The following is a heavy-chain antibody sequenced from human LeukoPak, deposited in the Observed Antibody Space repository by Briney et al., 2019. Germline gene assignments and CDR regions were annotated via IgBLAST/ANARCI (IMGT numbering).Heavy chain of an antibody. Sequence: GGSLRLSCAASGFTFSSYNMNWVRQAPGKGLEWVSSISSSSSYIYYAVSVKGRFTISRDNSKNSLYLQMNSLRAEDTAVYYCTREDDSSGSGLDYWGQGTLVTVSS. CDR2: ISSSSSYI. CDR1: GFTFSSYN. CDR3: TREDDSSGSGLDY. V-gene: IGHV3-21*01. J-gene: IGHJ4*02. D-gene: IGHD3-22*01.